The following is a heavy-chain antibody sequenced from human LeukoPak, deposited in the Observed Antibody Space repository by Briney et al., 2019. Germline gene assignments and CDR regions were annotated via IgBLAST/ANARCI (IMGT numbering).Heavy chain of an antibody. CDR2: INSDGSSA. V-gene: IGHV3-74*01. Sequence: GGSLRLSCAASGFTLSSYWMSWVRQAPGKGLVWVSRINSDGSSAIYADSVKGRFTFSRDNAKNTLYLQMNSLRAEDTAVYYCVRDKFGTLIYGSSCFDSWGQGTLVTVSS. J-gene: IGHJ4*02. D-gene: IGHD6-6*01. CDR3: VRDKFGTLIYGSSCFDS. CDR1: GFTLSSYW.